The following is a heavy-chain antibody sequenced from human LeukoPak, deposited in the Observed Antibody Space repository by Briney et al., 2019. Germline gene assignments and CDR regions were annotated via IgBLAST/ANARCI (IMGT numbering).Heavy chain of an antibody. CDR2: YSGGST. V-gene: IGHV3-53*01. D-gene: IGHD4-11*01. CDR3: ARTRVDTTTFDYFDY. Sequence: YSGGSTHYADSVKGRFTISRDNSKNTLYLQMNSLRAEDTAVYYCARTRVDTTTFDYFDYWGQGTLVTVSS. J-gene: IGHJ4*02.